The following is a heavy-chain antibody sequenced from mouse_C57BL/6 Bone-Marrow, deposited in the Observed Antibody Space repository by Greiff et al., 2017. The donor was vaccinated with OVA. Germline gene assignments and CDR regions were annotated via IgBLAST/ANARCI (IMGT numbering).Heavy chain of an antibody. D-gene: IGHD2-3*01. V-gene: IGHV2-6*03. CDR2: IWSDGST. J-gene: IGHJ2*01. CDR3: ARALYDGYYYFDY. Sequence: VQLQQSGPGLVAPSQSLSITCTVSGFSLTSYGVHWVRQPPGKGLEWLVVIWSDGSTTYNSALKSRLSISKDNSKSQVFLKMNSLQTDDTAMYYCARALYDGYYYFDYWGQGTTLTVSS. CDR1: GFSLTSYG.